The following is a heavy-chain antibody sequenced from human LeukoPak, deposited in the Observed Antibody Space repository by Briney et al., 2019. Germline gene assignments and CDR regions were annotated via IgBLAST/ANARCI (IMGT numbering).Heavy chain of an antibody. CDR3: ARASKQWLVRGHWFDP. V-gene: IGHV4-39*07. D-gene: IGHD6-19*01. Sequence: SETLSLTCTVSGGSISSNTYYWGWIRQPPGKGLEWIGSIYYSGSTYYNPSLKSRVTISVDTSKNQFSLKLSSVTAADTAVYYCARASKQWLVRGHWFDPWGQGTLVTVSS. CDR2: IYYSGST. CDR1: GGSISSNTYY. J-gene: IGHJ5*02.